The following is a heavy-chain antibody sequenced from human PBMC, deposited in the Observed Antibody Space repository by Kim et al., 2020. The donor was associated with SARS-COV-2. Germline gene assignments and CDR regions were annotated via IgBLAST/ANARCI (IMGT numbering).Heavy chain of an antibody. J-gene: IGHJ3*02. D-gene: IGHD3-16*02. CDR3: ARDLGLSNTADAFDI. V-gene: IGHV3-21*01. Sequence: DSVKGLFTISRDNAQNSLYLQMNSLRAEDTAVYYCARDLGLSNTADAFDIWGQGTMVTVSS.